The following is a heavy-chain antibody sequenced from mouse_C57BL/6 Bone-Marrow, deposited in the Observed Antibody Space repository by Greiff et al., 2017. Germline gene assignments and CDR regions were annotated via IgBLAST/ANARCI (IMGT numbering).Heavy chain of an antibody. Sequence: VQLHQPGAELVKPGASVKLSCTASGYTFTSYWMQWVKQRPGQGLEWIGKIDPSDSYTNYNEKFKGQSTLTVDTSSSTAYMQLSSLTSEDSAVYYCASGGGGYDEEYYYAMDYWGQGTSVTVSS. J-gene: IGHJ4*01. CDR3: ASGGGGYDEEYYYAMDY. D-gene: IGHD2-2*01. V-gene: IGHV1-50*01. CDR2: IDPSDSYT. CDR1: GYTFTSYW.